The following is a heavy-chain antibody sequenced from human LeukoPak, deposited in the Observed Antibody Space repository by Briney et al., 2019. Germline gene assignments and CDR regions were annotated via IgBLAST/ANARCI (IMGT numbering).Heavy chain of an antibody. Sequence: PGGSLRLSCAASGFTVRSNYMSWVRQAPGKGLKWVSVIYSGGSTYYADSVKGRFTISRDNSKNTLYLQMNSLRAEDTAVYYCARGQRHSSSWYGPDAFDIWGQGTMVTVSS. V-gene: IGHV3-53*01. CDR2: IYSGGST. CDR3: ARGQRHSSSWYGPDAFDI. J-gene: IGHJ3*02. CDR1: GFTVRSNY. D-gene: IGHD6-13*01.